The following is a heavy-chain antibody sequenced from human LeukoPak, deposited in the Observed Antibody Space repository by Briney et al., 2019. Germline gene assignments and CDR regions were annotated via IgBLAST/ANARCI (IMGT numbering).Heavy chain of an antibody. D-gene: IGHD6-19*01. Sequence: GGSLRLSCAASGFTFSTYAMSWVRQAPGKGLEWVSAITGTGGHTYYAASVEGRFTVSRDNSKNTLYLQMSSLRAEDTAMYYCAKVRDTRDWYKDAFDVWGQGTRVTVSS. CDR3: AKVRDTRDWYKDAFDV. CDR1: GFTFSTYA. J-gene: IGHJ3*01. V-gene: IGHV3-23*01. CDR2: ITGTGGHT.